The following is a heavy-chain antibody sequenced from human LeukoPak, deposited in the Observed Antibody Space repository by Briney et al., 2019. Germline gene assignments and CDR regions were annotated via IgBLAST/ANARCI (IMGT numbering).Heavy chain of an antibody. D-gene: IGHD5-18*01. Sequence: SGGSLRLSCEASGFIFSSYVMGWVRQAPGKGLEWVSSISVGGGDTFTADSVKGRFTISRDTSKNTLYLQMNSLRVEDTAVYYCAKTSPGYTYGLLDYWGQGTLVTVSS. CDR1: GFIFSSYV. CDR3: AKTSPGYTYGLLDY. J-gene: IGHJ4*02. V-gene: IGHV3-23*01. CDR2: ISVGGGDT.